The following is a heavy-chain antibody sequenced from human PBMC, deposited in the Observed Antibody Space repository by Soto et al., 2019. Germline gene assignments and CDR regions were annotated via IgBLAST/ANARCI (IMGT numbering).Heavy chain of an antibody. CDR1: GFTFGSYW. Sequence: GGSLRLSCAVSGFTFGSYWMNWVRLIPGKGLEWVSTISDAAGSAYYVDSVKGRFTISRDNSKKTLYLQMNSLRAEDSAVYYCARPYGGKIGDAPDLWGPGTMVTVSS. J-gene: IGHJ3*01. V-gene: IGHV3-23*01. CDR2: ISDAAGSA. D-gene: IGHD4-17*01. CDR3: ARPYGGKIGDAPDL.